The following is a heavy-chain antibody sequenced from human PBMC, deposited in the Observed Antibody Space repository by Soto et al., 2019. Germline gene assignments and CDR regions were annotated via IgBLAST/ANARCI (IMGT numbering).Heavy chain of an antibody. CDR1: GFTFSTYA. D-gene: IGHD4-4*01. V-gene: IGHV3-23*01. CDR3: AKDCLAVTTDYFDY. J-gene: IGHJ4*02. Sequence: HPGGSLRLSCAASGFTFSTYAMNWVRQAPGKGLEWVSAISGSGGRAYYADSVKGRFTISRDNSKNTLYLQMNSLRAEDTAVYYCAKDCLAVTTDYFDYWGQGTLVTVSS. CDR2: ISGSGGRA.